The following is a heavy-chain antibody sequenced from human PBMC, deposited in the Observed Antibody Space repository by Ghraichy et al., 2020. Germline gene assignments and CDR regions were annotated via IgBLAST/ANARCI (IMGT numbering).Heavy chain of an antibody. CDR3: ARGIHASGYSSSWYVRDPLNYYYYYGMDV. Sequence: GGSLRLSCAASGFTFSSYSMNWVRQAPGKGLEWVSSISSSSSYIYYADSVKGRFTISRDNAKNSLYLQMNSLRAEDTAVYYCARGIHASGYSSSWYVRDPLNYYYYYGMDVWGQGTTVTVSS. CDR2: ISSSSSYI. J-gene: IGHJ6*02. V-gene: IGHV3-21*01. D-gene: IGHD6-13*01. CDR1: GFTFSSYS.